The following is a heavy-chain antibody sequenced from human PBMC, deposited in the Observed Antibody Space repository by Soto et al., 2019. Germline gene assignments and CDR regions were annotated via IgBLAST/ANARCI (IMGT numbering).Heavy chain of an antibody. J-gene: IGHJ4*02. D-gene: IGHD6-13*01. V-gene: IGHV3-11*06. CDR1: GFMFSDYY. CDR2: ISGSGGHT. Sequence: QVQLVESGGDLVKPGGSLRLSCAASGFMFSDYYMSWFRQAPGKGLEWVSFISGSGGHTHYADSAKGRFTISRDSAQNSVSLQMNSLRAEDTGVYYCARSLGLAAAGGLDNWGQGALVTVSS. CDR3: ARSLGLAAAGGLDN.